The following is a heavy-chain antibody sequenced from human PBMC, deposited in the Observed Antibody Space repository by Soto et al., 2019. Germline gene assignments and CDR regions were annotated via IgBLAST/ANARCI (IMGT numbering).Heavy chain of an antibody. CDR3: ARSAGGSGWL. Sequence: PSETLSLPCTVSGDSVSSGDKCWSWIRQPPGKALEWIAYLCYSGNTNYNPSLKSRVTISRDTSRNQFSLRMTSVTADDTAVYYCARSAGGSGWLGGQGTLVTVSS. CDR2: LCYSGNT. V-gene: IGHV4-61*08. J-gene: IGHJ4*02. CDR1: GDSVSSGDKC. D-gene: IGHD6-19*01.